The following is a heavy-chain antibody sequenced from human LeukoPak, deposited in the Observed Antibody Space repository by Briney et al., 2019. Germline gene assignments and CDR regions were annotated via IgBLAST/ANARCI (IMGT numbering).Heavy chain of an antibody. CDR2: ISSSSSYI. D-gene: IGHD4-17*01. CDR3: ARDMVSTVTMATDY. CDR1: GFTFSSYS. J-gene: IGHJ4*02. Sequence: GSLRLSCAASGFTFSSYSMNWVRQAPGKGLEWVSSISSSSSYIYYADSVKGRFTISRDNAKNSLYLQMNSLRAEDTAVYYCARDMVSTVTMATDYWGQGTLVTVSS. V-gene: IGHV3-21*01.